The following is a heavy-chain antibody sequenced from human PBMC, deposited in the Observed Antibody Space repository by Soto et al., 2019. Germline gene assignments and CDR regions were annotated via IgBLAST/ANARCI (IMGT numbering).Heavy chain of an antibody. J-gene: IGHJ6*02. V-gene: IGHV3-23*01. Sequence: GGSLRLSCAASGFTFSSYAMSWVRQAPGKGLEWVSAISGSGGSTYYADSVKGRFTISRDNSKNTLYLQMNSLRAEDTAVYYCAKDRIVATSYYYGMDVWGQGTTVTVSS. D-gene: IGHD5-12*01. CDR3: AKDRIVATSYYYGMDV. CDR2: ISGSGGST. CDR1: GFTFSSYA.